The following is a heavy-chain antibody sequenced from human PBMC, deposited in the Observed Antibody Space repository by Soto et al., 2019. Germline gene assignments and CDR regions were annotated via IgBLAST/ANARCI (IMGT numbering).Heavy chain of an antibody. Sequence: QVQLVQSGAEVKKPGSSVKVSCKASGGTFSSYAISWVRQAPGQGLEWMGGIIPIFGTANYAQKFQGRVTITADESTSTAYMELSSLRSEDTAVYYYARDNGLDLFGVLIYGMDVWGQGTTVTVSS. V-gene: IGHV1-69*01. D-gene: IGHD3-3*01. CDR2: IIPIFGTA. CDR1: GGTFSSYA. J-gene: IGHJ6*02. CDR3: ARDNGLDLFGVLIYGMDV.